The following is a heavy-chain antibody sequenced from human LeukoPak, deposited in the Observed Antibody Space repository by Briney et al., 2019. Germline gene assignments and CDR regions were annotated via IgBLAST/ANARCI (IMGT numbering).Heavy chain of an antibody. CDR1: GGSISSSSYY. J-gene: IGHJ4*02. Sequence: SETLSLTCTVSGGSISSSSYYWGWIRQPPGKGLEWIGSIYYSGSTYYNPSLKSRVTISVDTSKNQFSLKLSSVTAADTAVYYCARVSSQEYQLPVYWGQGTLVTVSS. CDR3: ARVSSQEYQLPVY. CDR2: IYYSGST. D-gene: IGHD2-2*01. V-gene: IGHV4-39*07.